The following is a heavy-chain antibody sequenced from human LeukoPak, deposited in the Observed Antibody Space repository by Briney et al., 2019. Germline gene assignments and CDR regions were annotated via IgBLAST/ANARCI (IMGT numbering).Heavy chain of an antibody. CDR2: INSDSSTI. D-gene: IGHD6-13*01. Sequence: GGSLRLSCAASGFIFSNYAMNWVRQAPWKGLQWISYINSDSSTINNADSVKGRFTISRDNAKNSLYLQMNSLRAEDTAMYYCARGRIAAAGCYFDYWGQGTLVTVSS. V-gene: IGHV3-48*01. CDR1: GFIFSNYA. CDR3: ARGRIAAAGCYFDY. J-gene: IGHJ4*02.